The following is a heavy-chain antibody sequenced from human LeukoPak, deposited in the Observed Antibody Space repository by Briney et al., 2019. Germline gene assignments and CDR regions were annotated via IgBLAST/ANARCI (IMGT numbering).Heavy chain of an antibody. CDR3: ATTWSTRKCFGY. D-gene: IGHD2-2*01. Sequence: GGSLRLSCAASGLTFNNTWMSWVRLAPGKGLEWVGRIKSETDGGTTEYAAPVKGRFTISRDDSENTLFLQMNSLKTEDTALYYCATTWSTRKCFGYWGRGTMVTVSS. V-gene: IGHV3-15*01. J-gene: IGHJ4*02. CDR2: IKSETDGGTT. CDR1: GLTFNNTW.